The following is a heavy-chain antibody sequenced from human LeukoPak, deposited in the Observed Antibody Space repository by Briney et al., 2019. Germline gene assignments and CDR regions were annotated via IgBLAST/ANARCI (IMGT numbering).Heavy chain of an antibody. CDR2: ISGSGGNT. CDR3: AKSFDY. CDR1: GFTFSGYT. J-gene: IGHJ4*02. V-gene: IGHV3-23*01. Sequence: GGSLRLSCAASGFTFSGYTMNWVRQAPGKGLEWVSGISGSGGNTYYADSVKGRFTISRDNSRNTLYLEMNSLGVEDTAVYYCAKSFDYWGQGTLVTVSS.